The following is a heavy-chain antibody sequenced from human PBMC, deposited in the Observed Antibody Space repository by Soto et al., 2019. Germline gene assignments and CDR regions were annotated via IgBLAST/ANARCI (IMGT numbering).Heavy chain of an antibody. V-gene: IGHV3-7*01. CDR2: IKQDGSEK. Sequence: PGGSLRLSCAASGFTFSSYWMSWVRQAPGKGLEWVANIKQDGSEKYYVDSVKGRFTISRDNAKNSLYLQMNSLRAEDTAVYYCARSYDSSGYFPQSFDYWGQGTLVTVSS. J-gene: IGHJ4*02. CDR1: GFTFSSYW. D-gene: IGHD3-22*01. CDR3: ARSYDSSGYFPQSFDY.